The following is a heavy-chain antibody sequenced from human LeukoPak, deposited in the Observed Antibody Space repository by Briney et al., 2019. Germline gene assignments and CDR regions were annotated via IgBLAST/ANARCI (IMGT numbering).Heavy chain of an antibody. CDR3: ARRQQPAYYYGLDV. D-gene: IGHD6-13*01. V-gene: IGHV5-51*01. J-gene: IGHJ6*02. Sequence: ESLKISCKGSGYSFTNYWIAWVRQMPGKGLEWMGIIYPGDSDTRYSPSFEGQVTISADKSISSAYLRWSSLKASDTAVYYCARRQQPAYYYGLDVWGQGTTVTVSS. CDR2: IYPGDSDT. CDR1: GYSFTNYW.